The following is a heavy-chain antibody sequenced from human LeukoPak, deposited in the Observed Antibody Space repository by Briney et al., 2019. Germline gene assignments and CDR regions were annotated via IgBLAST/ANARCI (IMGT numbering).Heavy chain of an antibody. Sequence: GGSLRLSCAASGFTFSSYEMHWVRQAPGKGLEWVSYIDSSGSTIYYADSVKGRFTISRDNSKNMLFLQMNSLRREDTAVYYCAKDLVKAVDGTGDYWGQGTLVTVSA. D-gene: IGHD6-19*01. V-gene: IGHV3-48*03. CDR1: GFTFSSYE. J-gene: IGHJ4*02. CDR3: AKDLVKAVDGTGDY. CDR2: IDSSGSTI.